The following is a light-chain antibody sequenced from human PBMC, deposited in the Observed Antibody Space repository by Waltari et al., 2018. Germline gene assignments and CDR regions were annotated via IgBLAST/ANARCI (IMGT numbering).Light chain of an antibody. J-gene: IGKJ4*01. V-gene: IGKV3-15*01. CDR1: QSVSRD. CDR2: GAS. CDR3: QQYNNWPRT. Sequence: ETVMTQSPPTLSVSPGERATLPCRASQSVSRDLAWYQQKPGQAPRLLIYGASTRATGIPGRFSGSGSGTEFTLTVSSLQSEDFAVYYCQQYNNWPRTFGGGTKVEI.